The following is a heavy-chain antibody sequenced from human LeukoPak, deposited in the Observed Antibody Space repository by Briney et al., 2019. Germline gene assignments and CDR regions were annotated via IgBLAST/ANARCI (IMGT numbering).Heavy chain of an antibody. CDR3: ARGVGRHYYDSSDDY. Sequence: GGSLRLSCVASGFTVSSNYMSWVRQAPGKGLEWVSVIYIGGTTYYADSARGRFTVSRDNSKNTLYLQMNNLRAEDTAVYYCARGVGRHYYDSSDDYWGQGTLVTVSS. CDR1: GFTVSSNY. CDR2: IYIGGTT. D-gene: IGHD3-22*01. V-gene: IGHV3-53*01. J-gene: IGHJ4*02.